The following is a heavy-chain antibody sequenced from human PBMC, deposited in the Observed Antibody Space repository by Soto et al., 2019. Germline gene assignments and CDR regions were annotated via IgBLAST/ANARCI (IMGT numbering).Heavy chain of an antibody. CDR1: GGSIRSGDYY. Sequence: QVQLQASGPGLVKPSQTLSLTCNVSGGSIRSGDYYWAWIRQPPGKGLEWIGYIYFSGTTFYNPSLKSRVALSVDTSQNQFSLKLTSVTAADTAVYYCARAGGYCSGVNCLYWYFDLWGRGTLATVSS. D-gene: IGHD2-15*01. J-gene: IGHJ2*01. CDR3: ARAGGYCSGVNCLYWYFDL. CDR2: IYFSGTT. V-gene: IGHV4-30-4*01.